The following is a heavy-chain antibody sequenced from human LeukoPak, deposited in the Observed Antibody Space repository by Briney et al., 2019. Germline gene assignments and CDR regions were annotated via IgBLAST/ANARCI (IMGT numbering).Heavy chain of an antibody. J-gene: IGHJ3*02. D-gene: IGHD4-17*01. Sequence: ASVKVSCKASGHAFTSYGISWVRQAPGQGLEWMGWISAYNGNTNHAQKLQGRVTMTTDTSTSTAYMELRSLRSDDTAVYYCARHSTGDAFDIWGQGTMVTVSS. CDR1: GHAFTSYG. V-gene: IGHV1-18*01. CDR3: ARHSTGDAFDI. CDR2: ISAYNGNT.